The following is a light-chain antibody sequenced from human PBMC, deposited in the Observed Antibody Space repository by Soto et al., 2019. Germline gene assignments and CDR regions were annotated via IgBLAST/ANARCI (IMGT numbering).Light chain of an antibody. V-gene: IGKV1-27*01. Sequence: DIQMTQSPSSLSASVGDRVTITCRASQGISNYLAWYQQKPGKVPKLLIYAASTLQSGVPSRFSGSGSGTDFPLTISSLQAEDVSTYYLQKYNSAPRWTFGQGTKVEIK. CDR3: QKYNSAPRWT. J-gene: IGKJ1*01. CDR2: AAS. CDR1: QGISNY.